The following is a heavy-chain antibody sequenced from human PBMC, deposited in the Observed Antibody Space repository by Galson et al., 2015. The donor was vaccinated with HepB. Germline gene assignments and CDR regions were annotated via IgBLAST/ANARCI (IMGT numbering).Heavy chain of an antibody. D-gene: IGHD3-3*01. CDR2: ISSSSSYI. CDR3: ARDVRAYDFWSGYYNGPFDY. J-gene: IGHJ4*02. CDR1: GFTFSSYS. V-gene: IGHV3-21*01. Sequence: SLRLSCAASGFTFSSYSMNWVRQAPGKGLEWVSSISSSSSYIYYADSVKGRFTISRDNAKNSLYLQMNSLRAEDTAVYYCARDVRAYDFWSGYYNGPFDYWGQGTLVTVSS.